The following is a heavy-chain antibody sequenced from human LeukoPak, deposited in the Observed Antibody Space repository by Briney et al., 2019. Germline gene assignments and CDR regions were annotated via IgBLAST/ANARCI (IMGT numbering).Heavy chain of an antibody. CDR2: ISSSGSTI. Sequence: GGSLRLSCAASGFTFSSYEMNWVRQAPGKGLEWVSYISSSGSTIYYADSVKGRFTISRDNAKNSLYLQMNSLRAEDTAVYYCARGIAAYFYYYYYMDVWGKGTTVTISS. CDR3: ARGIAAYFYYYYYMDV. CDR1: GFTFSSYE. D-gene: IGHD6-13*01. V-gene: IGHV3-48*03. J-gene: IGHJ6*03.